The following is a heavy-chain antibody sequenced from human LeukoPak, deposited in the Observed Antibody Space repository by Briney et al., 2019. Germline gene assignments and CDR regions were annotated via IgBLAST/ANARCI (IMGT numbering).Heavy chain of an antibody. CDR2: IYPGDSDT. J-gene: IGHJ4*02. Sequence: GESLKISCQGSGYSFTSHWIGWVREMPGKGLEWMGIIYPGDSDTRYSPSFQGQVTISADKSISTAYLQWSSLKASDTAMYFCAKSRSGYHFDYWGQGTLVTVSS. CDR1: GYSFTSHW. CDR3: AKSRSGYHFDY. D-gene: IGHD3-22*01. V-gene: IGHV5-51*01.